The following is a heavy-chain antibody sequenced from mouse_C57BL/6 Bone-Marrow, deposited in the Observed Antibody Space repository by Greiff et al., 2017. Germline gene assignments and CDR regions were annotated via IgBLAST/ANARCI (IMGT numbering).Heavy chain of an antibody. D-gene: IGHD2-5*01. CDR1: GFTFSSYA. Sequence: EVKLMESGGGLVKPGGSLKLSCAASGFTFSSYAMSWVRQTPEKRLEWVATISDGGSYTSYPDNVKGRFTISRDNAKNNLYLQMSHLKSEDTAMYYCARGAYYSSYEAMDYWGQGTSVTVSS. CDR3: ARGAYYSSYEAMDY. V-gene: IGHV5-4*03. J-gene: IGHJ4*01. CDR2: ISDGGSYT.